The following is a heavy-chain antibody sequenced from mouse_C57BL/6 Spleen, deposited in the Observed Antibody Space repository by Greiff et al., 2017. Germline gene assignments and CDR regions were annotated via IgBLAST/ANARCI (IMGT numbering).Heavy chain of an antibody. CDR3: ARGGYGSPYYFDY. D-gene: IGHD1-1*01. CDR1: GYTFTSYW. Sequence: QVQLQQPGAELVKPGASVKLSCKASGYTFTSYWMHWVKQRPGQGLEWIGMIHPNSGSTNYNEKFKSKATLTVDKSSSTAYVQLSSLTSEDSAVYDCARGGYGSPYYFDYWGQGTTLTVSS. J-gene: IGHJ2*01. V-gene: IGHV1-64*01. CDR2: IHPNSGST.